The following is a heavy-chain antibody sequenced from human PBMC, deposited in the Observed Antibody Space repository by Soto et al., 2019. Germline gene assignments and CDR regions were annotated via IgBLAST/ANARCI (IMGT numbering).Heavy chain of an antibody. CDR3: AKEYYYDSSGYSEGSYYYGMDV. Sequence: GGSLRLSCAASGFTFSSYGMHWVRQAPGKGLEWVAVISYDGSNKYYADSVKGRFTISRDNSKNTLYLQMNSLRAEDTAVYYCAKEYYYDSSGYSEGSYYYGMDVWGQGTTVTVSS. V-gene: IGHV3-30*18. J-gene: IGHJ6*02. D-gene: IGHD3-22*01. CDR2: ISYDGSNK. CDR1: GFTFSSYG.